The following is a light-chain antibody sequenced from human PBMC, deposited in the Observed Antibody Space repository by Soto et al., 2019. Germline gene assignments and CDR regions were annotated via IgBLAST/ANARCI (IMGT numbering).Light chain of an antibody. CDR3: LHHYIYPIT. CDR1: QGIRND. Sequence: DIQMTQSPSSLSASVGDRVTITCRASQGIRNDLAWYQQIPGKAPKRLIYAASSLQSGVPSRFSGNGSGKEFTLTINSMKPEDFATYYCLHHYIYPITFGQGTRLEIK. V-gene: IGKV1-17*01. CDR2: AAS. J-gene: IGKJ5*01.